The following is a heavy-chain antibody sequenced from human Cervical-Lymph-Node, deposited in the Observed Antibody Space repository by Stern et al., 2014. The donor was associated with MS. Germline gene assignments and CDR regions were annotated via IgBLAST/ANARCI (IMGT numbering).Heavy chain of an antibody. CDR1: GGSLSTYT. CDR2: IIPALKVA. V-gene: IGHV1-69*02. Sequence: VQLVQSGAELKKPGSSVKVSCKASGGSLSTYTITWVRQAPGQGLEWMGRIIPALKVANYAQKFQGRLTITADKSTSTAYMEMSSLRSDDTAVYYCAGPAPLAWGQGTLVTVSS. D-gene: IGHD2-2*01. CDR3: AGPAPLA. J-gene: IGHJ5*02.